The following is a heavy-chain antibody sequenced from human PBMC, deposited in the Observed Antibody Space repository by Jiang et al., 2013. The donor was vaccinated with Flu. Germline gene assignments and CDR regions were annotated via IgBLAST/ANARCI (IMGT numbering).Heavy chain of an antibody. J-gene: IGHJ5*02. V-gene: IGHV3-11*04. CDR3: AKESHGSGTYIWFDP. CDR2: ISSSGSTI. CDR1: GFTFSDYY. D-gene: IGHD3-10*01. Sequence: LVKPGGSLRLSCAASGFTFSDYYMNWVRQAPGKGLEWVSYISSSGSTIYYADSVKGRFTISRDNAKNSLYLQMNSLRAEDTAVYYCAKESHGSGTYIWFDPWGQGTLVTVSS.